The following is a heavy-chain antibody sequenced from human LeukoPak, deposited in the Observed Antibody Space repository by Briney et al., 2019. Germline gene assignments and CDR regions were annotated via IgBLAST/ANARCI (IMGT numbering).Heavy chain of an antibody. CDR1: GFTFSSYA. Sequence: PGGSLRLSCAASGFTFSSYAMGWVRQAPGKGLEWVSAINDRGRNIYYADSVKGRFTMSRDNSKNTLYLQMNSLRVEDTAIYYCGKSDYGYWFDPWGQGTLVTVSS. CDR2: INDRGRNI. D-gene: IGHD4-17*01. J-gene: IGHJ5*02. V-gene: IGHV3-23*01. CDR3: GKSDYGYWFDP.